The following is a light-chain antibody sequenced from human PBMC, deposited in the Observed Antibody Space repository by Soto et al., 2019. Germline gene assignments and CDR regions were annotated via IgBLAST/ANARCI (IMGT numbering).Light chain of an antibody. Sequence: ETVMTQSPATLSVSPGERATLSCRASQGVSSNLAWYQQXXXXXPRLLIYSASTRATGIPARFSGSGSGTEFTLTISSLQSEDFAVYYCQQYNNWPPITFGQGTKLEIK. V-gene: IGKV3-15*01. CDR1: QGVSSN. CDR3: QQYNNWPPIT. CDR2: SAS. J-gene: IGKJ2*01.